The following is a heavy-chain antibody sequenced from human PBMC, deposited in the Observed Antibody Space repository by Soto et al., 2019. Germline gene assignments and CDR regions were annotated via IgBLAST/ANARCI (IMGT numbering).Heavy chain of an antibody. Sequence: GGSLRLSCAASGFSFVNYAMNWARQAPGKGLEWVSGLSGSGTSTYYADSVKGRFTISRDNSRDTLFLQMNSLTADDTAVYYCAKATTNGGWFNPFDSWGQGALVTV. CDR1: GFSFVNYA. J-gene: IGHJ4*02. CDR2: LSGSGTST. D-gene: IGHD6-19*01. CDR3: AKATTNGGWFNPFDS. V-gene: IGHV3-23*01.